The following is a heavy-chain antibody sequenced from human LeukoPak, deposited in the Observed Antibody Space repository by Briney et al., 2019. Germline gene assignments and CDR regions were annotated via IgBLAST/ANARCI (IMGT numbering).Heavy chain of an antibody. D-gene: IGHD2-2*01. CDR1: GFTFSSYW. CDR3: ARGLPSTSCYGCPLYYYGMAV. V-gene: IGHV3-74*01. CDR2: INRDGSST. Sequence: GGSLRLSCAASGFTFSSYWMHWVRQAPGKGLVWVSRINRDGSSTSYADCVKGRFTISRDNAKNTLYLQMNSLRAEDTAVYYCARGLPSTSCYGCPLYYYGMAVWGKGPTVTVSA. J-gene: IGHJ6*04.